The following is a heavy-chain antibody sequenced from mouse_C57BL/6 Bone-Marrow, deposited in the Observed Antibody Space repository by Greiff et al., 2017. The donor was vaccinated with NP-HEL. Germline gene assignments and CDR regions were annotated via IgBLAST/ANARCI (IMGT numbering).Heavy chain of an antibody. CDR2: IHPNSGST. CDR3: ARLRRSG. V-gene: IGHV1-64*01. D-gene: IGHD2-12*01. J-gene: IGHJ3*02. Sequence: QVQLQQPGAELVKPGASVKLSCKASGYTFTDYCMHWVKQRPGQGLEWIGMIHPNSGSTNSNKKFKGKATLTVDKSSSTAYMPLSSLTCEDSAVYYGARLRRSGWGKGTLVTVSA. CDR1: GYTFTDYC.